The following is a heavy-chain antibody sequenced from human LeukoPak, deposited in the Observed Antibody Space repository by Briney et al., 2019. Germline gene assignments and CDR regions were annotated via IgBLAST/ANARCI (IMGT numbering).Heavy chain of an antibody. J-gene: IGHJ6*02. V-gene: IGHV3-53*01. Sequence: GGSLRLSCVASGFTFGKYWMSWVRQAPGKGLEWVSVFYSGGKTYYTDSVKGRFTISRDNSKNTLYLQMNSLRAEDTAVYYCARDQDCSSTSCYDVAVYYGMDVWGQGTTVTVSS. D-gene: IGHD2-2*01. CDR1: GFTFGKYW. CDR2: FYSGGKT. CDR3: ARDQDCSSTSCYDVAVYYGMDV.